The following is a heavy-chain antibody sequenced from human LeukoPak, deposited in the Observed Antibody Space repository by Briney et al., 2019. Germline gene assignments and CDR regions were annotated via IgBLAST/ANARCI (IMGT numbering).Heavy chain of an antibody. Sequence: PSETLSLTCAVYGGSFSGYYWSWIRQPPGKGLEWIGEINHSGSTNYNPSLKSRVTISVDTSKNQFSLKLSSVTAADTAVYFCARALAAAGSNWFDPWGQGTLVTVSS. J-gene: IGHJ5*02. CDR3: ARALAAAGSNWFDP. CDR2: INHSGST. CDR1: GGSFSGYY. D-gene: IGHD6-13*01. V-gene: IGHV4-34*01.